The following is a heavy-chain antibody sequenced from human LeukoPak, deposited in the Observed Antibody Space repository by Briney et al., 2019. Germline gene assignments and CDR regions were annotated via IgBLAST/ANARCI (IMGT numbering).Heavy chain of an antibody. D-gene: IGHD2-15*01. CDR1: GYTFTSYG. CDR2: LSAYNGNT. CDR3: AREVVVAASKETAQYYYYYGMDV. Sequence: ASVKVSCKASGYTFTSYGISWVRQAPGQGLEWMGWLSAYNGNTNYAQKLQGRVTMTTDTSTSTAYMELRSLRSDDTAVYYCAREVVVAASKETAQYYYYYGMDVWGQGTTVTVSS. J-gene: IGHJ6*02. V-gene: IGHV1-18*01.